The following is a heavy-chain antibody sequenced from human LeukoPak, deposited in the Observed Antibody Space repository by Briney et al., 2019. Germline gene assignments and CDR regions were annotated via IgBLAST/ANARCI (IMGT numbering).Heavy chain of an antibody. J-gene: IGHJ4*02. CDR1: GFTFSSYW. CDR2: IKQDGSEK. D-gene: IGHD1-7*01. V-gene: IGHV3-7*03. Sequence: GGSLRLSCAASGFTFSSYWMSWVRQAPGKGLEWVANIKQDGSEKHYVDSVKGRFTISRDNSKNTLYLQMNSLRSEDTAVYYCARDPGPTKLELHYWGQGTLVTVSS. CDR3: ARDPGPTKLELHY.